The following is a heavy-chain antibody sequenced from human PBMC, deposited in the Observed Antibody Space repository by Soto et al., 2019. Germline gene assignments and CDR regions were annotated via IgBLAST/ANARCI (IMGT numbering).Heavy chain of an antibody. CDR3: AREKYSTGWFDY. V-gene: IGHV3-23*01. J-gene: IGHJ4*02. Sequence: EVQLLESGGGLVQPGGSLRLSCAASGFTFSNFAMSWVRQAPGKGLEWISAISGSGSNTYSPDSVKGRFTISRDNSKRTVYLHMNSLRAEDTALYYCAREKYSTGWFDYWGQGTLVTVSS. CDR1: GFTFSNFA. D-gene: IGHD6-19*01. CDR2: ISGSGSNT.